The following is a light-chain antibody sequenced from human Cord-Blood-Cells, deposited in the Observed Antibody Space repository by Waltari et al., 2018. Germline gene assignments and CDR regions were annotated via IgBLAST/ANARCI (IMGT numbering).Light chain of an antibody. Sequence: QSALTQPAPVSGSPGQSIPISRTGTSSDVGGYNYVSWYQQHPGKAPKLMIYDVSNRPSGVSNRFSGSKSGNTASLTISGLQAEDEADYYCSSYTSSSTWVFGGGTKLTVL. CDR3: SSYTSSSTWV. J-gene: IGLJ3*02. CDR2: DVS. CDR1: SSDVGGYNY. V-gene: IGLV2-14*01.